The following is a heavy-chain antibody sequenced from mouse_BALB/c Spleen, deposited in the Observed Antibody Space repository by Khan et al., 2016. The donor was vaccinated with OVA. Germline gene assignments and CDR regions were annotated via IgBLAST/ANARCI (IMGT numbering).Heavy chain of an antibody. CDR1: GFTFSDYY. D-gene: IGHD1-1*02. CDR3: GRAGYGGFAY. Sequence: EVELVESGGGLVKPGGSLKLSCAASGFTFSDYYMYWVRQTPEKRLEWVATISDGGSYTYYPDSVKGRFTISRDNATNTLYMQMSSLKSEDTAMYFCGRAGYGGFAYWGQGTLVTVSA. J-gene: IGHJ3*01. V-gene: IGHV5-4*02. CDR2: ISDGGSYT.